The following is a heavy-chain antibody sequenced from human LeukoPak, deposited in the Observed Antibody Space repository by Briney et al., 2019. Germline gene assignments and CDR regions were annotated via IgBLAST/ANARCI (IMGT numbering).Heavy chain of an antibody. CDR1: GGSVSSSSYY. CDR3: ARDQGSGYEYYFDY. CDR2: IYYSGNT. D-gene: IGHD3-22*01. J-gene: IGHJ4*02. Sequence: PSETLSLTCTVSGGSVSSSSYYWGWIRQPPGKGLEWIGTIYYSGNTYYNPSLKSRVTISVDTSKNQFSLKLSSVTAADTAVYYCARDQGSGYEYYFDYWGQGTLVTVSS. V-gene: IGHV4-39*07.